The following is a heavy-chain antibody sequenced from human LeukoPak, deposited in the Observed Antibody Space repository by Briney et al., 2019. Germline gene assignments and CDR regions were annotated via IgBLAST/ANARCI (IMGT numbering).Heavy chain of an antibody. Sequence: GGSLRLSCAASGFSFRNFGMHWVRQAPGKGLEWVSTITTSDGNTYYADSVKGRFTVSRDNSKNTLYLQMNSLRAEDTAVYYCAKDGGLWVSAHWGDSWGRGTLVTVSS. D-gene: IGHD7-27*01. CDR2: ITTSDGNT. CDR1: GFSFRNFG. CDR3: AKDGGLWVSAHWGDS. J-gene: IGHJ4*02. V-gene: IGHV3-23*01.